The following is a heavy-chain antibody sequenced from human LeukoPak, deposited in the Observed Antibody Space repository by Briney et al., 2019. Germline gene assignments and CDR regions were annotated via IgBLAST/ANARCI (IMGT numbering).Heavy chain of an antibody. Sequence: GGSLRLSCAASGFTFSSYAMHWVRQAPGKGLEWVAVISYDGSNKYYADSVKGRFTISRDNSKNTLYLQVNSLRAEDTAVYYCAGGQTIHGAFDIWGQGTMVTVSS. CDR2: ISYDGSNK. CDR3: AGGQTIHGAFDI. J-gene: IGHJ3*02. D-gene: IGHD3-3*01. CDR1: GFTFSSYA. V-gene: IGHV3-30-3*01.